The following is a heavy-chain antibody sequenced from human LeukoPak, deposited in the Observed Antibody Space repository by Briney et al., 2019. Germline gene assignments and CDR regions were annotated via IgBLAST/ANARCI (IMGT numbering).Heavy chain of an antibody. J-gene: IGHJ5*02. CDR2: INHSGST. V-gene: IGHV4-34*01. Sequence: SETLSLTCAVYGGSFSGYYWSWIRQPPGKGLEWIGEINHSGSTNYNPSLKSRVTISVDTSKNQFSLKLSSVTAVDTAVYYCAALSPDIVVVPAAMTMYNWFDPWGQGTLVTVSS. CDR3: AALSPDIVVVPAAMTMYNWFDP. D-gene: IGHD2-2*01. CDR1: GGSFSGYY.